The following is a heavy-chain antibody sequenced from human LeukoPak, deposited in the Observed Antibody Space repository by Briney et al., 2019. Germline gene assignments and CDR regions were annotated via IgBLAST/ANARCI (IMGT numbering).Heavy chain of an antibody. D-gene: IGHD3-10*01. Sequence: GGSLRLSCAASGFTFSSYGMHWVRQAPGKGLEWVAVISYDGSNKYYADSVKGRFTISRDNSKNTLYLQMNSLRAEDTAIYFCANTLYFGELLSRFDPWGHGTLVTVSS. CDR2: ISYDGSNK. J-gene: IGHJ5*02. CDR3: ANTLYFGELLSRFDP. CDR1: GFTFSSYG. V-gene: IGHV3-30*18.